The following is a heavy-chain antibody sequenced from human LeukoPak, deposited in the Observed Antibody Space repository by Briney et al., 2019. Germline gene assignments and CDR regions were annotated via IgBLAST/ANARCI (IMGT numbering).Heavy chain of an antibody. CDR2: INHSGST. CDR3: ARFRSRRPAAKNNWFDP. D-gene: IGHD2-2*01. Sequence: PSETLSLTCAVYGGSSSGYYWSWIRQPPGKGLEWIGEINHSGSTNYNPSLKSRVTISVDTSKNQFSLKLSSVTAADTAVYYCARFRSRRPAAKNNWFDPWGQGTLVTVSS. V-gene: IGHV4-34*01. CDR1: GGSSSGYY. J-gene: IGHJ5*02.